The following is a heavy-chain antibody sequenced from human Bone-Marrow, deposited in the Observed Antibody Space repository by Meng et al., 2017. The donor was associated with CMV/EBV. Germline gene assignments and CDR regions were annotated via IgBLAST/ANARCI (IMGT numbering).Heavy chain of an antibody. CDR1: GFTYDDFG. V-gene: IGHV3-20*04. CDR3: ARVGQRGMEEAGTIDY. J-gene: IGHJ4*02. CDR2: IDWSGGRI. Sequence: GESLKISCAASGFTYDDFGMTWVRQTPGKGLEWVAGIDWSGGRIGYADSVKGRITISRDNAKNSLYLQMNSLRADDSALYYCARVGQRGMEEAGTIDYWGQGALVTVSS. D-gene: IGHD6-19*01.